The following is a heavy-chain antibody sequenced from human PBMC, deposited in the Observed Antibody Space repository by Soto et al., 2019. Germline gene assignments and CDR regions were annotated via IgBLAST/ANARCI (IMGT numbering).Heavy chain of an antibody. CDR3: ARDYDSSGDY. Sequence: QLQLQESGPGLVKPSETLSLTCTVSGGSISTSSYFWGWIRQPPGKGLEWIGSIYYSGSTYYKPSLKSRVTISVDTSKNQFSLKLSSVTAADTAVYYCARDYDSSGDYWGQGTLVTVSS. J-gene: IGHJ4*02. D-gene: IGHD3-22*01. CDR1: GGSISTSSYF. CDR2: IYYSGST. V-gene: IGHV4-39*01.